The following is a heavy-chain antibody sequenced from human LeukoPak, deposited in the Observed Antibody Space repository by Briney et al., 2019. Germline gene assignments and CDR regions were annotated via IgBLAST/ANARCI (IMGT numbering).Heavy chain of an antibody. CDR2: IYYSGST. CDR1: GDSITSGSYY. J-gene: IGHJ4*02. D-gene: IGHD3-22*01. CDR3: ARELTSGYCDY. Sequence: SETLSLTCTVSGDSITSGSYYWAWIRQHPGKGLEWIGYIYYSGSTNYNPSLKSRVTISVDTSKNQFSLKLSSVTAADTAVYYCARELTSGYCDYWGQGTLVTVSS. V-gene: IGHV4-61*01.